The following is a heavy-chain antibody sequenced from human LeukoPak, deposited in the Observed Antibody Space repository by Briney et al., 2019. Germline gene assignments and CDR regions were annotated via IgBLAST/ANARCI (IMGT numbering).Heavy chain of an antibody. CDR1: GFNFSSYA. J-gene: IGHJ4*02. CDR3: AKGTRDGYNVPFDY. CDR2: ISGSGGST. D-gene: IGHD5-24*01. Sequence: PGGSLRLSCAASGFNFSSYAMSWVRQAPGKGLDWVSAISGSGGSTYYADSVKGRFTISRDNSKNTLYLQMSSLRAEDTAVYYCAKGTRDGYNVPFDYWGQGTLVTVSS. V-gene: IGHV3-23*01.